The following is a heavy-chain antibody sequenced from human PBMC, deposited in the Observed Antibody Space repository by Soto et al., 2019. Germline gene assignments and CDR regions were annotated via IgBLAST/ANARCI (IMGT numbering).Heavy chain of an antibody. Sequence: GGSLRLSCAASFLTFSSYSMNLVPLALGQGLECVSYIRSSRSTIYYADSVKGRFTISRDNAKNSLYLQMNRLRAEDTAVYYCAFGEESRYYYYGMDVWGQGTTVTVSS. CDR1: FLTFSSYS. V-gene: IGHV3-48*01. CDR2: IRSSRSTI. J-gene: IGHJ6*02. CDR3: AFGEESRYYYYGMDV. D-gene: IGHD3-10*01.